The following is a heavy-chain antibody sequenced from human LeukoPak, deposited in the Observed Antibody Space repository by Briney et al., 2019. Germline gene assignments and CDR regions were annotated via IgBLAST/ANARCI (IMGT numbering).Heavy chain of an antibody. CDR1: GYIFTSYY. J-gene: IGHJ6*02. CDR3: AREQDCGYPPHCYYYYGMDV. V-gene: IGHV1-46*01. CDR2: INPSSGST. D-gene: IGHD2-21*01. Sequence: ASVKVSCKASGYIFTSYYMHWVRQAPGQGLEWMGIINPSSGSTSYAQKFQGRVTMTRDTSTSTVYMELSSLRSEDTAVYYCAREQDCGYPPHCYYYYGMDVWGQGTTVTVSS.